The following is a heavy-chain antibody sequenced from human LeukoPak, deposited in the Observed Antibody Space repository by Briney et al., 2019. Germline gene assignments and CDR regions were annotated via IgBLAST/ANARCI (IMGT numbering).Heavy chain of an antibody. D-gene: IGHD4-17*01. J-gene: IGHJ4*02. Sequence: GRSLRLSCAASGFTFSSYGMHWVRQAPGKGLEWVAVISYDGSNKYYADSVKGRFTISRDNSKNTLYLQMNSLRAEDTAVYYCARADYGGNSGIDYWGQGTLVTVSS. CDR2: ISYDGSNK. V-gene: IGHV3-30*03. CDR1: GFTFSSYG. CDR3: ARADYGGNSGIDY.